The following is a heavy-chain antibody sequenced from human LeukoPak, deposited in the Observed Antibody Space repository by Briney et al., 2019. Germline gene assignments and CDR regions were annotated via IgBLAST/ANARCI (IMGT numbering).Heavy chain of an antibody. CDR3: AKVATSGQYYFEY. V-gene: IGHV3-30*18. CDR1: GFTFSTYN. CDR2: ISYDGSHT. Sequence: GGSLRLSCAASGFTFSTYNMHWVRQAPGKGLEWVAVISYDGSHTYYLDSVKGRFTISRDNSKNTLYLQMNSLRAEDTAVYYCAKVATSGQYYFEYWGQGTLVTVSS. J-gene: IGHJ4*02. D-gene: IGHD5-12*01.